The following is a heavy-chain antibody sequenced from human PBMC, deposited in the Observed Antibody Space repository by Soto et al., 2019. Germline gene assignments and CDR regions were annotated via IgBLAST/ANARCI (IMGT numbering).Heavy chain of an antibody. CDR3: ARHLPYCGGDCYSLDY. CDR1: GASISSYY. Sequence: PSQTLPLTCTVSGASISSYYWCFIRQPLGKGLEWIGHIYYSVSTNYSLSLKSRVTISVDTSKNQFSLNLSSVTAADTAVYYCARHLPYCGGDCYSLDYWGQGTLVTVS. V-gene: IGHV4-59*08. D-gene: IGHD2-21*02. CDR2: IYYSVST. J-gene: IGHJ4*02.